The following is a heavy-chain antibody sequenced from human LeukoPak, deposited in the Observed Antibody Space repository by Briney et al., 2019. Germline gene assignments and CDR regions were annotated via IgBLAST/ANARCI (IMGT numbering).Heavy chain of an antibody. CDR3: ASVTAMVGYFDY. D-gene: IGHD5-18*01. CDR1: SGSISSGGYY. V-gene: IGHV4-31*03. Sequence: SQTLSLTCTVSSGSISSGGYYWSWIRQHPGKGLEWIGYIYYSGSTYYNPSLKSRVTISVDTSKNQFSLKLSSVTAADTAVYYCASVTAMVGYFDYWGQGTLVTVSS. CDR2: IYYSGST. J-gene: IGHJ4*02.